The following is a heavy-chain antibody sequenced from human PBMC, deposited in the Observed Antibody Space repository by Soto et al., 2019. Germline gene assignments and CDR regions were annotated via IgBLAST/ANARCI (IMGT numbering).Heavy chain of an antibody. V-gene: IGHV3-9*01. D-gene: IGHD6-19*01. CDR3: ARAEQWLAPGGFDY. CDR2: ISWNSGSI. Sequence: DVQLVESGGGLVQPGRSLRLSCAASGFTFDDYAMHWVRQAPGKGLEWVSGISWNSGSIGYADSVKGRFTISRDNAKNSLYLQMNSLRAEDTALYYCARAEQWLAPGGFDYWGQGTLVTVSS. J-gene: IGHJ4*02. CDR1: GFTFDDYA.